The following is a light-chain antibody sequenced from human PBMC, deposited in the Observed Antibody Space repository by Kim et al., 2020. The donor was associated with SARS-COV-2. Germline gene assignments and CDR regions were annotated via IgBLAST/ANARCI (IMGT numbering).Light chain of an antibody. CDR3: MQTTHYPPYT. CDR1: QSLVHSDGNTY. V-gene: IGKV2-30*02. Sequence: DVVMTQSPLSLPVTLGQPASISCSSSQSLVHSDGNTYLNWFQQRPGELPRRLIYKVSMRDCGVPDRFSGSGSGTDFTLKISRVETENVKVYHCMQTTHYPPYTFGQGTKLEI. J-gene: IGKJ2*01. CDR2: KVS.